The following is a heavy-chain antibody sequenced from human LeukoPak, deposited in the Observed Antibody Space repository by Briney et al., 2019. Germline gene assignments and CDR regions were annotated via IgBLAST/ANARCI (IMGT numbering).Heavy chain of an antibody. J-gene: IGHJ4*02. CDR2: ISGSGGST. Sequence: PGASLRLSCAASGFTFSSYAMSCVRQAPGKGLEWVSAISGSGGSTYYADSVKGRLTISRDNSKNTLYLQMNSLRAEDTAVYYCAKDPLYYYDSSGYSLDYWGQGTLVTVSS. D-gene: IGHD3-22*01. V-gene: IGHV3-23*01. CDR1: GFTFSSYA. CDR3: AKDPLYYYDSSGYSLDY.